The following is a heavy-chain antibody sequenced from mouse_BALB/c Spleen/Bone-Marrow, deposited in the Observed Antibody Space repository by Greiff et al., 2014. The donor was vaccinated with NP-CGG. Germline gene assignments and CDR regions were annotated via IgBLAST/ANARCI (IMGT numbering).Heavy chain of an antibody. J-gene: IGHJ4*01. CDR2: ISDGGGYT. V-gene: IGHV5-4*02. CDR3: ARSGERYGAMDY. D-gene: IGHD2-10*02. CDR1: GFTFSDYY. Sequence: EVQLQQSGGGLVKPGGSLKLSCAASGFTFSDYYMYWVRQTPEKRLEGVATISDGGGYTYYPDSVWGRFTISRDNAKNNLYLQMSSLKSEDTAMYYCARSGERYGAMDYWGQGTSVTVFS.